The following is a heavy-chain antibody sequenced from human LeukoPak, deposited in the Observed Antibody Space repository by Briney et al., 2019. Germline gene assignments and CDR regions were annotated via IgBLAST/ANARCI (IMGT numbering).Heavy chain of an antibody. CDR3: ARLNGDREFDH. Sequence: VASVKVSCKTFGYISSGHYMHWVRQAPGQGLEWMGWINCNSGDTRSEQKFQGRVTMTRDTSISTVYMEVSSVRFDDTALYYCARLNGDREFDHWGQGALVTVSS. J-gene: IGHJ4*02. V-gene: IGHV1-2*02. D-gene: IGHD7-27*01. CDR2: INCNSGDT. CDR1: GYISSGHY.